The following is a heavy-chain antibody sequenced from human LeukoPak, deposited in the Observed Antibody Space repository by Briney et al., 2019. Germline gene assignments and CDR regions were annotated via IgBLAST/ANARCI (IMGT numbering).Heavy chain of an antibody. Sequence: GGSLRLSCAASGFTFSSYSMNWVRQAPGKGLEWVSSISSSSSYIYYADSVKGRFTISRDNAKNSLYLQMNSLRAEDTAVYYCARGLYGGYGPWPYYFDYWGQGTLVTLSS. D-gene: IGHD5-12*01. CDR1: GFTFSSYS. CDR3: ARGLYGGYGPWPYYFDY. J-gene: IGHJ4*02. CDR2: ISSSSSYI. V-gene: IGHV3-21*01.